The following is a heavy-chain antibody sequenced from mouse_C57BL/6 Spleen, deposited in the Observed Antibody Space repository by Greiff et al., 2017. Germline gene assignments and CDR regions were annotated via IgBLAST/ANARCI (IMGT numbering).Heavy chain of an antibody. V-gene: IGHV1-64*01. D-gene: IGHD1-1*01. CDR1: GYTFTSYW. J-gene: IGHJ4*01. CDR2: IHPNSGST. CDR3: ASGGYYGRYYYAMDY. Sequence: VQLQQPGAELVKPGASVKLSCKASGYTFTSYWMHWVKQRPGQGLEWIGMIHPNSGSTNYNEKFKSKATLTVDKSSSTAYMQLSSLTSEDSAVYYCASGGYYGRYYYAMDYWGQGTSVTVSS.